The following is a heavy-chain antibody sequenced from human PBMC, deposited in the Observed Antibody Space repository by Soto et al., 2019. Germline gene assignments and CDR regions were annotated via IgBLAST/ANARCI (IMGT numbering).Heavy chain of an antibody. CDR1: GYTFRNYG. CDR3: ARERQWASLPY. J-gene: IGHJ4*01. V-gene: IGHV1-18*01. CDR2: VSAYDRNT. D-gene: IGHD6-19*01. Sequence: HVQLVPSGAEVKKPGSSVKVSCEAYGYTFRNYGITWVRQAPGQGIESSGWVSAYDRNTNYAQKYQERVTMTTATSTSTAYMELVSLRSDDNAICFGARERQWASLPYWGHGTLVPVSS.